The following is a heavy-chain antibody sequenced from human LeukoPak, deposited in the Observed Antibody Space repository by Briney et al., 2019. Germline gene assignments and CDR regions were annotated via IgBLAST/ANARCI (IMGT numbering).Heavy chain of an antibody. CDR3: AKDMGYGDYAVSPPFDY. CDR1: GFTFSSYA. J-gene: IGHJ4*02. Sequence: GGSLRLSCIASGFTFSSYAMSWVRQGPARGLEWGSSLRGDGDTFYADSVTGRFTISKDNSKNTLYLQMNSLRAEDTAVYYCAKDMGYGDYAVSPPFDYWGQGTLVTVSS. V-gene: IGHV3-23*01. D-gene: IGHD4-17*01. CDR2: LRGDGDT.